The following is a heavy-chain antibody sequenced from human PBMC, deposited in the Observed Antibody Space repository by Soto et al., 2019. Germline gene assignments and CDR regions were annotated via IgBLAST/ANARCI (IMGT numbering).Heavy chain of an antibody. CDR1: GYTFTSYD. V-gene: IGHV1-8*01. CDR3: ARGSEVLRYFDWSSWFDP. J-gene: IGHJ5*02. Sequence: ASVKVSCKASGYTFTSYDINWVRQATGQWLEWMGWMNPNSGNTGYAKKFQGRVTMTRKTSISTAYMERSSRSHRDRAGFYCARGSEVLRYFDWSSWFDPWGQGTLVTVSS. D-gene: IGHD3-9*01. CDR2: MNPNSGNT.